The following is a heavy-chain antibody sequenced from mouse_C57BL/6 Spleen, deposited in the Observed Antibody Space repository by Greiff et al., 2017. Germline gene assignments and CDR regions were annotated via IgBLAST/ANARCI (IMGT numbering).Heavy chain of an antibody. CDR3: ARWGSNYRHAMDY. D-gene: IGHD2-5*01. Sequence: QVQLQQPGTELVKPGASVKLSCKASGYTFTSYWMHWVKQRRGQGLEWIGNINPSNGGTNYNEKFKSKATLTVDKSSSTAYMQLSSLTSEDSAVXYCARWGSNYRHAMDYWGQGTSVTVSS. CDR1: GYTFTSYW. J-gene: IGHJ4*01. CDR2: INPSNGGT. V-gene: IGHV1-53*01.